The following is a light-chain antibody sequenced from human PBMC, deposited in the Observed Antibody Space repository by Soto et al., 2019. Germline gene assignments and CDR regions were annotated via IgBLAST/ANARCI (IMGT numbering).Light chain of an antibody. CDR3: QQYGSSLWT. J-gene: IGKJ1*01. V-gene: IGKV3-20*01. CDR1: QSVSSN. Sequence: EIVFTQSPSTLSLSPGERATLSCRASQSVSSNLAWYQQKPGQAPRLLIYGASSRATGIPDRFSGSGSGTDFTLTISRLEPEDFAVYYCQQYGSSLWTFGQGTKVDIK. CDR2: GAS.